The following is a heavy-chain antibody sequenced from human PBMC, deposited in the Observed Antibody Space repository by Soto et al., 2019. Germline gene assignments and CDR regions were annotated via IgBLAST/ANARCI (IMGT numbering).Heavy chain of an antibody. D-gene: IGHD2-2*01. Sequence: QVQLVQSGAEVKKPGASVKVSCKASGYTFTSYVMHWVSLAPGQRLEWMGWINTGNGETKYSRKFQGRVTITRDTSASTAYMEMRSLRSEDTAVYFCARGSSNYQLLFRWFEPWGQGTLVTVYS. CDR3: ARGSSNYQLLFRWFEP. CDR2: INTGNGET. V-gene: IGHV1-3*04. J-gene: IGHJ5*02. CDR1: GYTFTSYV.